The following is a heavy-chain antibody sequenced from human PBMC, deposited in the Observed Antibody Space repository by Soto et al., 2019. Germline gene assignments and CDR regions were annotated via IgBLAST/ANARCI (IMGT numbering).Heavy chain of an antibody. D-gene: IGHD3-22*01. J-gene: IGHJ3*01. CDR3: ARALNWLGSFGF. Sequence: GGSLRLSCAASGITATNYYMGWVRQAPGKGLQWVSLIYSGGGTHYADSVKGRFTISRDNSKTTLYLQMNNLRVEDTALYYCARALNWLGSFGFWGQGTMVTVSS. CDR1: GITATNYY. CDR2: IYSGGGT. V-gene: IGHV3-66*01.